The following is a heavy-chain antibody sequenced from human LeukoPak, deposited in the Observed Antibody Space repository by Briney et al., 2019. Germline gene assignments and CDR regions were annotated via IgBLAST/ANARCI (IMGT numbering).Heavy chain of an antibody. D-gene: IGHD3-22*01. J-gene: IGHJ4*02. CDR1: KFTFSDFW. Sequence: GGSLRLSCAASKFTFSDFWMSWVRQAPGKGLEWVASIKQDGSEKYYVDSVKGRFTISRDNAKNSLYLQMNSLRAEDTAVYYCAREGGFYYDSSGYPIPFDYWGQGTLVTVSS. CDR2: IKQDGSEK. CDR3: AREGGFYYDSSGYPIPFDY. V-gene: IGHV3-7*01.